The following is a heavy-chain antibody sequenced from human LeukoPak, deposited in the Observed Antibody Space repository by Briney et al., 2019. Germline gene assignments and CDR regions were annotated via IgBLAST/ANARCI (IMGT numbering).Heavy chain of an antibody. V-gene: IGHV3-30-3*01. D-gene: IGHD6-19*01. CDR1: GFTFSSYA. Sequence: GGSLRLSCAASGFTFSSYAMHWVRQAPGKGLEWVAVISYDGSNKYYADSVKGRFTISRDNSKNTLYLQMNSLRAEDTAVYYCAREVQWLVGDLDYWGQGTLVTVSS. J-gene: IGHJ4*02. CDR3: AREVQWLVGDLDY. CDR2: ISYDGSNK.